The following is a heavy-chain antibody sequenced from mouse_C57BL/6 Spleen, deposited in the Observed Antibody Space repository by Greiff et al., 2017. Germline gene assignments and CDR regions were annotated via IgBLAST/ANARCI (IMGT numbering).Heavy chain of an antibody. CDR2: ILPGSGST. Sequence: VKLMESGAELMKPGASVKLSCKATGYTFTGYWIEWVKQRPGHGLEWIGEILPGSGSTKYNATFKGKDTFTADTSSNTAYLQLSGLTTEDSAIYYCASGYGSSYYYAMDYWGQGTSVTVSS. D-gene: IGHD1-1*01. J-gene: IGHJ4*01. V-gene: IGHV1-9*01. CDR1: GYTFTGYW. CDR3: ASGYGSSYYYAMDY.